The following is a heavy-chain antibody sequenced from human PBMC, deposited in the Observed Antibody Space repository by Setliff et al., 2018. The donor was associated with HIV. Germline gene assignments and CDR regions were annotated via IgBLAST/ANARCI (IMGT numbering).Heavy chain of an antibody. CDR2: IYTSGST. D-gene: IGHD3-22*01. CDR1: GGSISSGSHY. V-gene: IGHV4-61*01. Sequence: SETLSLTCTVSGGSISSGSHYWSWIRQPPGKGLEWIGYIYTSGSTNYNPSLRSRVTISTDTSKNQFSLKLSSVTAADTAVYYCARHSITLVVGVPERDDAFDIWGQGTMVTVSS. CDR3: ARHSITLVVGVPERDDAFDI. J-gene: IGHJ3*02.